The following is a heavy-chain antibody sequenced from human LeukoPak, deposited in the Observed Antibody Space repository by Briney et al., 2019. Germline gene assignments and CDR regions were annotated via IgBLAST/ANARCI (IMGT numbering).Heavy chain of an antibody. D-gene: IGHD3-22*01. CDR1: GFTFSSYG. J-gene: IGHJ4*02. CDR3: AKDYSSGYPDY. Sequence: GRSLRLSCAASGFTFSSYGMHWVRQAPGKGLEWVAVISYDGSNKYYADSVKGRFTISRDNSKNTLYLQMNSLRAEGTAVYYCAKDYSSGYPDYWGQGTLVTVSS. V-gene: IGHV3-30*18. CDR2: ISYDGSNK.